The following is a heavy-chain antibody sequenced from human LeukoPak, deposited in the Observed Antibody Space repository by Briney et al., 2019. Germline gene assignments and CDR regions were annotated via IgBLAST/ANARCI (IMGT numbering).Heavy chain of an antibody. V-gene: IGHV4-61*01. J-gene: IGHJ3*02. Sequence: SETLSLTCTVSGGSISSSSYYWSWIRQPPGKGLEWIGHIYYSGSTNYNPSLKSRVTISVDTSKNQFSLKLSSVTAADTAVYYCARDSRGYSYGSHAFDIWGQGTMVTVSS. CDR2: IYYSGST. CDR1: GGSISSSSYY. CDR3: ARDSRGYSYGSHAFDI. D-gene: IGHD5-18*01.